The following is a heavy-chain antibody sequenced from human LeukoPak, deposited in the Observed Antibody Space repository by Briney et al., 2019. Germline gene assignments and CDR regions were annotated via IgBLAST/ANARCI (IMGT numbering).Heavy chain of an antibody. Sequence: SETLSLTCAVYGGSFSGYYWSWIRQPPGKGLEWIGYIYHSGSTYYNPSLKSRVTISVDRSKNQFSLKLSSVTAADTAVYYCARTYSGSYFWFDPWGQGTLVTVSS. CDR2: IYHSGST. CDR1: GGSFSGYY. CDR3: ARTYSGSYFWFDP. J-gene: IGHJ5*02. D-gene: IGHD1-26*01. V-gene: IGHV4-34*01.